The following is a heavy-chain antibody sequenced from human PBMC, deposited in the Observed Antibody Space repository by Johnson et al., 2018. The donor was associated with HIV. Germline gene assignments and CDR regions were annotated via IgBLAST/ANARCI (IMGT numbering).Heavy chain of an antibody. CDR3: ANFGDESRKDRPETQDAFDI. V-gene: IGHV3-30*04. Sequence: QVQLVESGGGVVQPGRSLRLSCAASGFTFSSYAMHWVRQAPGKGLEWVAVISYDGSNKFQADSVKGRFTISRDNSKNTLYLQMNSLRAEDTGVYYCANFGDESRKDRPETQDAFDIWGQGTMVTVSA. CDR1: GFTFSSYA. CDR2: ISYDGSNK. J-gene: IGHJ3*02. D-gene: IGHD3-10*01.